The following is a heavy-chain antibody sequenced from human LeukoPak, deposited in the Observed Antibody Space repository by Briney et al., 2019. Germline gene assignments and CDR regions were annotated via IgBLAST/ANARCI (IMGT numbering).Heavy chain of an antibody. CDR2: FDPEDGET. Sequence: ASVKVSCKVSGYTLTDLSMHWVRQAPGKGLEWMGGFDPEDGETIYAQRFQGRVTMSEDTSTDTAYMEVSSLRSEDTAVYYCATAVAGSDDLYYFDYWGQGTLVTVSS. CDR1: GYTLTDLS. V-gene: IGHV1-24*01. J-gene: IGHJ4*02. CDR3: ATAVAGSDDLYYFDY. D-gene: IGHD6-19*01.